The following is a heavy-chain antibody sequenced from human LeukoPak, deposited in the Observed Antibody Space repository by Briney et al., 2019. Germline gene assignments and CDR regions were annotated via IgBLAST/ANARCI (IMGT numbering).Heavy chain of an antibody. Sequence: GGSLRLSCAASGFTFSSYGMHWVRQAPGKGLEWVAFIRYDGSNKYYADSVKGRFTISKDNSKNTLYLQMNSLRAEDTAVYYCANKNDYIWGSYHYWGQGTLVTVSS. CDR3: ANKNDYIWGSYHY. CDR2: IRYDGSNK. J-gene: IGHJ4*02. D-gene: IGHD3-16*01. CDR1: GFTFSSYG. V-gene: IGHV3-30*02.